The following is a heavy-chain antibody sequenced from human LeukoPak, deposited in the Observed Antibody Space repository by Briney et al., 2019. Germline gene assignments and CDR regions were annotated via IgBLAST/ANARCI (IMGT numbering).Heavy chain of an antibody. V-gene: IGHV1-2*06. Sequence: ASVKVSCKASGYTFTGYYMHWVRQAPGQGLEWMGRINPNSGGTNYAQKFQGRVTMTRDTSISTAYMELSRLRSDDTAVYYCARVVRLRSSSWYGYWGQGTLVTVSS. CDR2: INPNSGGT. CDR3: ARVVRLRSSSWYGY. D-gene: IGHD6-13*01. J-gene: IGHJ4*02. CDR1: GYTFTGYY.